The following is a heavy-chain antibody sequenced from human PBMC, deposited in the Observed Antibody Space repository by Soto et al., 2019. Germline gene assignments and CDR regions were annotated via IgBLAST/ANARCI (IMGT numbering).Heavy chain of an antibody. CDR1: GGSFSDLY. CDR3: ARRRGQDSTFYYDSSGYSSA. D-gene: IGHD3-22*01. V-gene: IGHV4-34*01. CDR2: ITRSGST. Sequence: PSETLSLTCAVYGGSFSDLYWYWSWIRQPPGKGLEWIGEITRSGSTNYNPSLKSRVSISVDTSKKQFSLKLSPVTAADTAVYFCARRRGQDSTFYYDSSGYSSAWGRGTPVTVSS. J-gene: IGHJ5*02.